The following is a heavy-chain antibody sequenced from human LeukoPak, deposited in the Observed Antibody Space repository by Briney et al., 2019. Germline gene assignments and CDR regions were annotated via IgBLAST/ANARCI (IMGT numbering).Heavy chain of an antibody. V-gene: IGHV4-61*02. D-gene: IGHD3-9*01. CDR3: ARLGDYDILTGPGAPYFDL. CDR1: GGSISNSDYY. Sequence: PSQTLSLTCTVSGGSISNSDYYWSWIRQPAGKGLEWIGRIYASGTSASINSNPSLKSRVTISLDRSKNQVSLILSSVTAADTAVYYCARLGDYDILTGPGAPYFDLWGRGTLVTVSS. CDR2: IYASGTS. J-gene: IGHJ2*01.